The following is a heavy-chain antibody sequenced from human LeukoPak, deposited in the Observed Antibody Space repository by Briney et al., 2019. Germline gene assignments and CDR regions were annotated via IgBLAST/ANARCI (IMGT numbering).Heavy chain of an antibody. V-gene: IGHV3-11*01. CDR1: GFSFSDYY. CDR3: ARGDDFSMDV. D-gene: IGHD3-3*01. Sequence: GGSLRHSCAASGFSFSDYYMKWIRQAPGKGLEWVSYISSSGTIMYYADSVEGRFIISRDNAKNSLYLQMNNLRAEDTAVYFCARGDDFSMDVWGKGTTVTVSS. CDR2: ISSSGTIM. J-gene: IGHJ6*04.